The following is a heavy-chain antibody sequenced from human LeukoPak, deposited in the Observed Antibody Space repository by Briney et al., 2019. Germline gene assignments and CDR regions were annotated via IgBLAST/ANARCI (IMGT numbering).Heavy chain of an antibody. CDR2: ISAFNGET. CDR1: GYTFTSHG. CDR3: ARDPSNTSGRYTYFDY. D-gene: IGHD3-16*02. J-gene: IGHJ4*02. V-gene: IGHV1-18*01. Sequence: ASVKVSCKTYGYTFTSHGISWVRQAPGQGLEWMGWISAFNGETHYAQNLQGRVTMTTDTSTSTAYMELRSLRFDDTAVYYCARDPSNTSGRYTYFDYWGRGTLVTVSS.